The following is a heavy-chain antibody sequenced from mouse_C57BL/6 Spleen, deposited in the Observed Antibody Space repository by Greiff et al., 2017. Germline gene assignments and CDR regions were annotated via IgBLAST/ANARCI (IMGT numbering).Heavy chain of an antibody. V-gene: IGHV2-2*01. CDR2: IWSGGST. D-gene: IGHD1-1*01. CDR3: ATHYYGNYFDY. J-gene: IGHJ2*01. Sequence: QVQLQQSGPGLVQPSQSLSITCTVSGFSLTSYGVHWVRQSPGKGLAWLGVIWSGGSTDYNAAFISRLSISKDNSKSQFFFKMNSLQADDTAIYYCATHYYGNYFDYWGQGTTLTVSS. CDR1: GFSLTSYG.